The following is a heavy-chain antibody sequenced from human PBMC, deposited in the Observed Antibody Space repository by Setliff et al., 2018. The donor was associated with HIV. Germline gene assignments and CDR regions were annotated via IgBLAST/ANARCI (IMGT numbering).Heavy chain of an antibody. J-gene: IGHJ4*02. D-gene: IGHD4-17*01. Sequence: GGSLRLSCTTSGFTFGDYAMSWVRQAPGKGLEWVGFIRNKAYGGTIEYAASVKGRFAISRDDSKSIAYLQMNSLKNEDTAVYYCTPTDYGGSDYWGQGTLVTVSS. CDR2: IRNKAYGGTI. V-gene: IGHV3-49*04. CDR3: TPTDYGGSDY. CDR1: GFTFGDYA.